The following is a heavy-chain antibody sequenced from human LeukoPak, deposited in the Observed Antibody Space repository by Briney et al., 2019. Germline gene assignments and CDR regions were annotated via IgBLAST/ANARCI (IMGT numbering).Heavy chain of an antibody. CDR3: ARAGTPYSGGHVAFDI. Sequence: SETLSLTCTVSGGSISSSSYYWGWIRQPPGKGLEWIGSIYYSGSTYYNPSLKSRVTISVDTSKNQFSLKLSSVTAADAAVYYCARAGTPYSGGHVAFDIWGQGTMVTVSS. CDR2: IYYSGST. V-gene: IGHV4-39*01. D-gene: IGHD1-26*01. CDR1: GGSISSSSYY. J-gene: IGHJ3*02.